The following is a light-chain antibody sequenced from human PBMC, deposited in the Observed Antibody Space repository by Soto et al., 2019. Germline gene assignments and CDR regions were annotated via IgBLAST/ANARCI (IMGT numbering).Light chain of an antibody. CDR3: QQYKSYPFT. V-gene: IGKV1-16*02. CDR2: DAY. Sequence: DIQMTQSPSSLSASVGDRVTITCRASQGISSSLGWFQQRPGKAPKSLIYDAYILQTGVPSKFSGSGSGTDFTLTISSRQPEDFATYYCQQYKSYPFTFGQGTKLEIK. CDR1: QGISSS. J-gene: IGKJ2*01.